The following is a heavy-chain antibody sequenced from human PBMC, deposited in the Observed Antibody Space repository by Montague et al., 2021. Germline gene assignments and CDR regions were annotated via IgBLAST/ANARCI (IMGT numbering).Heavy chain of an antibody. D-gene: IGHD6-19*01. CDR1: GYSFTTYW. CDR2: IYPSDSYS. J-gene: IGHJ4*02. Sequence: QSGAEVKKPGESLRISCKGSGYSFTTYWITWVRQMPGKGLEWMGRIYPSDSYSKYSPSFQGHVTISADKSISTAYLQWSSLKASDTAMYYCASDRGSGWSYYFDHWGQGTLVTVSS. CDR3: ASDRGSGWSYYFDH. V-gene: IGHV5-10-1*01.